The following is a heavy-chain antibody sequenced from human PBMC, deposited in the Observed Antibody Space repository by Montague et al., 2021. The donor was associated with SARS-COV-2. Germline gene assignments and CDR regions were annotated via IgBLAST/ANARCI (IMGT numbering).Heavy chain of an antibody. CDR1: GGSVSSYY. D-gene: IGHD3-3*01. Sequence: SETLSLTCTVSGGSVSSYYWSWIRQSPGKGLQWLGYIYYSGSTDYNPSLKSRVTMSVDTSKNQLSLRLNSVTTADTAVYFCARAGGFYAYWRGYSSSEGFFDAWGQGTLVTVSS. CDR3: ARAGGFYAYWRGYSSSEGFFDA. CDR2: IYYSGST. J-gene: IGHJ5*02. V-gene: IGHV4-59*02.